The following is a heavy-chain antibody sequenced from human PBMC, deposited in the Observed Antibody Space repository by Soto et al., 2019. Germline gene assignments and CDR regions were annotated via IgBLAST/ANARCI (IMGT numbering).Heavy chain of an antibody. J-gene: IGHJ6*02. Sequence: SETLSLTCAVYGGSFSGYYWSWIRQPPGKGLEWIGEINHSGSTNYNPSLKSRVTISVDTSKNQFSLKLSSVTAADTAVYYCARVGIGDYYGSGSYYQHYYGMDVWGQGTTVT. D-gene: IGHD3-10*01. V-gene: IGHV4-34*01. CDR2: INHSGST. CDR3: ARVGIGDYYGSGSYYQHYYGMDV. CDR1: GGSFSGYY.